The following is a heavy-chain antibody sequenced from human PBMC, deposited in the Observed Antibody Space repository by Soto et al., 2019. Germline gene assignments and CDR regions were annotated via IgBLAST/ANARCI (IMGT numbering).Heavy chain of an antibody. V-gene: IGHV1-69*01. D-gene: IGHD2-2*01. Sequence: QVQLVQSGAEVKKPGSSVKVSCKASGGTFGSYAISWVRQAPGQGLEWMGGIIPIPGTANYAQKFQGRVTIAADESTRTADMELSSLLSEDTAVYYCARSQGSSTSLEIYFYYSYGMDLGGQGTTVTVSS. J-gene: IGHJ6*02. CDR3: ARSQGSSTSLEIYFYYSYGMDL. CDR2: IIPIPGTA. CDR1: GGTFGSYA.